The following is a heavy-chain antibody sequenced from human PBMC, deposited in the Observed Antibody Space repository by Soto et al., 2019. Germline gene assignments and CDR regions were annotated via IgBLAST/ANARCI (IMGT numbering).Heavy chain of an antibody. CDR3: AVGSSGFYYIY. CDR2: IYYSGST. V-gene: IGHV4-30-2*03. CDR1: GGSMNSGGYS. D-gene: IGHD1-26*01. Sequence: ALSLTCAVSGGSMNSGGYSWIWIRQPPGKGLEWIGSIYYSGSTYYNPSLKSRVTISVDTSKNQFSLKLSSVTAADTAVYYCAVGSSGFYYIYWGQGIQVT. J-gene: IGHJ4*02.